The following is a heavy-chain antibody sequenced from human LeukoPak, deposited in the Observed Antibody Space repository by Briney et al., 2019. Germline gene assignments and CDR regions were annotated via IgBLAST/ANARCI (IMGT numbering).Heavy chain of an antibody. Sequence: PGRSLRLSCAASGFTFDDYAMHWVRQAPGKGLEWVSGISWNSGSIGYADSVKGRFTISRDNAKNSLYLQMNSLRAEDTALYYCAKDKGSGYSSGWYADYWGRGTLVTVSS. CDR1: GFTFDDYA. CDR3: AKDKGSGYSSGWYADY. J-gene: IGHJ4*02. CDR2: ISWNSGSI. D-gene: IGHD6-19*01. V-gene: IGHV3-9*01.